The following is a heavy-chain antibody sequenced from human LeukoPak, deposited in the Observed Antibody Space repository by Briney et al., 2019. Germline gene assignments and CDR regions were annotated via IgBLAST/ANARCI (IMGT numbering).Heavy chain of an antibody. CDR1: GFTFSTYS. Sequence: GGSLRLSCAASGFTFSTYSMNWVRQAPGKGLEWVSSISSSSTYIYYADSVKSRFTISRDNAKNSLYLQLNSLRAEDTAVYYCAREGLNKPTDYWGQGTLVTVSS. V-gene: IGHV3-21*01. CDR2: ISSSSTYI. CDR3: AREGLNKPTDY. J-gene: IGHJ4*02.